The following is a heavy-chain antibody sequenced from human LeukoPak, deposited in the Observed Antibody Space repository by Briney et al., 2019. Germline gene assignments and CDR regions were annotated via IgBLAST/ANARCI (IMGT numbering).Heavy chain of an antibody. CDR3: ARAKAYDFWSGYETMYYFGY. CDR2: IKQDGSEK. D-gene: IGHD3-3*01. CDR1: GFTFSSYW. V-gene: IGHV3-7*01. J-gene: IGHJ4*02. Sequence: GGSLRLSCAASGFTFSSYWMSWVRQAPGKGLEWVANIKQDGSEKYYVDSVKGRFTISRDNAKNSLYLQMNSLRAEDTAVYYCARAKAYDFWSGYETMYYFGYWGQGTLVTVSS.